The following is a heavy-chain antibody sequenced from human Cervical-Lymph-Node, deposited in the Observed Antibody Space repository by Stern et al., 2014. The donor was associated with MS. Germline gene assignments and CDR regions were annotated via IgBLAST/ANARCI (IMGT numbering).Heavy chain of an antibody. Sequence: QVQLQESGPGLVKPSETLSLTCAVSGDSISSYTHYWAWIRQPPGKGLEWIGSVYYSGATYYKPSLKSPVTISVDTSQNHFSLGLNSVTAADTAVYYCAKHACTGAACPFDLWGQGTLVTVSS. CDR1: GDSISSYTHY. V-gene: IGHV4-39*01. D-gene: IGHD2-8*02. CDR3: AKHACTGAACPFDL. CDR2: VYYSGAT. J-gene: IGHJ4*02.